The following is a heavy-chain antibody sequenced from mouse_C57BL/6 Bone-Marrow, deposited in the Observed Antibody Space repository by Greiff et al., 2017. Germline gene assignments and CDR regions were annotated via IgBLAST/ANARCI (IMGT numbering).Heavy chain of an antibody. CDR2: IYPGSGST. CDR1: GYTFTSYW. Sequence: VQLQQSGAELVQPGASVKMSCKASGYTFTSYWITWVKQRPGQGLEWFGDIYPGSGSTNYNEKFKSKATLTVETSSSTAYMQLSSLTSEDSAVYDCERCDYDMFAYWGQGTLVTVAA. V-gene: IGHV1-55*01. CDR3: ERCDYDMFAY. J-gene: IGHJ3*01. D-gene: IGHD2-4*01.